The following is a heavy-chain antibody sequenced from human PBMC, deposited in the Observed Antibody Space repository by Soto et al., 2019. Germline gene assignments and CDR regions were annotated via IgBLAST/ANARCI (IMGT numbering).Heavy chain of an antibody. CDR3: ARDKXIVVVPAAIRAYYYYGMDV. V-gene: IGHV6-1*01. D-gene: IGHD2-2*02. CDR2: TYYRSKWYN. CDR1: GDSVSSNSAA. J-gene: IGHJ6*02. Sequence: SQTLSLTCAISGDSVSSNSAAWNWIRQSPSRGLEWLGRTYYRSKWYNDYAVSVKSRITINPDTSKNQFSLQLNSVTPEDTAVYYCARDKXIVVVPAAIRAYYYYGMDVWGQGTTVTVYS.